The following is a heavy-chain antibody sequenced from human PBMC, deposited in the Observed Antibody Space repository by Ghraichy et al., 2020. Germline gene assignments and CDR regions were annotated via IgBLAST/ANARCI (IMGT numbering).Heavy chain of an antibody. D-gene: IGHD3-10*01. V-gene: IGHV2-5*02. CDR3: AKTDPGLEENYFDY. J-gene: IGHJ4*02. CDR2: IYWDDDK. CDR1: GFSLSTSVVG. Sequence: SGPTLVKPRQTLTLTCTFSGFSLSTSVVGVGWIRQPPGKALEWLALIYWDDDKRYSPSLKSRLTITKDTSKNQVVPTITNMDPVDTATYYCAKTDPGLEENYFDYWGQGILVTVSS.